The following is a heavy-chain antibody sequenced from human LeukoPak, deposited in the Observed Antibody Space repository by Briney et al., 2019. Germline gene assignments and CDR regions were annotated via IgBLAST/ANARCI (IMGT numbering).Heavy chain of an antibody. CDR2: INTNTGNP. CDR3: AGTVYYYDSSGQKKHAFDI. Sequence: ASVKVSCKASGYTFTSYAMNWVRQAPGQGLEWMGWINTNTGNPTYAQGFTGRFVFSLDTSVSTAYLQISSLKAEDTAVYYCAGTVYYYDSSGQKKHAFDIWGQGTMVTVSS. CDR1: GYTFTSYA. V-gene: IGHV7-4-1*02. J-gene: IGHJ3*02. D-gene: IGHD3-22*01.